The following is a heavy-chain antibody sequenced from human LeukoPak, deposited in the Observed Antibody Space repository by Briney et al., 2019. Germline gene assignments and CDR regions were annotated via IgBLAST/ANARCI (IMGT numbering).Heavy chain of an antibody. CDR2: IYHSGST. V-gene: IGHV4-4*02. D-gene: IGHD2-2*01. CDR3: ASLVPAGLGALI. CDR1: GGSISSSNW. J-gene: IGHJ3*02. Sequence: PSETLSLTCAVSGGSISSSNWWSWVRQPPGKGLEWIGEIYHSGSTNYNPSLKSQVTISVDKSKNQFSLKLSSVTAADTAVYYCASLVPAGLGALIWGQGTMVTVSS.